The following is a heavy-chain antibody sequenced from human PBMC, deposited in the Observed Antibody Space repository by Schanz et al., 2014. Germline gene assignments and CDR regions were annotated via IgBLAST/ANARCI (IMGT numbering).Heavy chain of an antibody. J-gene: IGHJ4*02. Sequence: DVHLLESGGGLVQPGGSLRLSCSASGFTFSIYAMHWVRQAPGKGLEYVSAISHDGYSTYYADSVKGRFTISRDNSKNTLYLQMSSLRAEDTAVYYCAKSQGSSFDSWGQGTLVTVSS. CDR2: ISHDGYST. CDR1: GFTFSIYA. CDR3: AKSQGSSFDS. D-gene: IGHD6-13*01. V-gene: IGHV3-64D*06.